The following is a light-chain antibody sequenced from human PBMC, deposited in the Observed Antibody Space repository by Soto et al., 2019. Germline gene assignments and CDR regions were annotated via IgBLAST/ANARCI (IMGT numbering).Light chain of an antibody. Sequence: AIRMTQAPSSFSASTGDRVTITCRASQGISSYLAWYQQKPGKAPKLLIYAASTLQSGVPSRFSGSGSGTDFTLIISCLQSEDFATYNCQQYYRYPPSTFGPGTKVDIK. J-gene: IGKJ3*01. CDR1: QGISSY. CDR2: AAS. CDR3: QQYYRYPPST. V-gene: IGKV1-8*01.